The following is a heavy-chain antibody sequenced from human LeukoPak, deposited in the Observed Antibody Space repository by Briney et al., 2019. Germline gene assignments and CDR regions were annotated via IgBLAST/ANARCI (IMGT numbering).Heavy chain of an antibody. V-gene: IGHV3-23*01. J-gene: IGHJ4*02. D-gene: IGHD3-10*01. Sequence: GGSLRLSCAASGFTFSSYAMSWVRQAPGKGLEWVSAISGSGGSTYYADSVKGRFTISRDNSKNTLYLQMNSLRAEDTVVYYCAKDVGSGSYFDYWGQGTLVTVSS. CDR2: ISGSGGST. CDR3: AKDVGSGSYFDY. CDR1: GFTFSSYA.